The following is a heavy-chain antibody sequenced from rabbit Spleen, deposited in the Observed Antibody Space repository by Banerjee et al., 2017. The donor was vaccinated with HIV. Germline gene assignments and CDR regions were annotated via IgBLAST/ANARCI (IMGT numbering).Heavy chain of an antibody. Sequence: QSLEESGGDLVKPGASLTLTCTASGFSFSSTYWICWVRQAPGKGLEWIACIYGGSSGFTYFASWAKGRFTISKTSSTTVTLQMTSLTAADTATYFCARDSGSSFSSYGMDLWGPGTLVTVS. CDR2: IYGGSSGFT. J-gene: IGHJ6*01. D-gene: IGHD8-1*01. CDR1: GFSFSSTYW. V-gene: IGHV1S40*01. CDR3: ARDSGSSFSSYGMDL.